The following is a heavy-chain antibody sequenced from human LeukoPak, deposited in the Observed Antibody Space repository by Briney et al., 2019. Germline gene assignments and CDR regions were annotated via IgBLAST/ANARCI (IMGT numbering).Heavy chain of an antibody. D-gene: IGHD5-18*01. J-gene: IGHJ4*02. CDR1: GYTFTGYY. Sequence: ASVTVSFKASGYTFTGYYMHWVRQAPGQALEWMGRINPNSGSTNYTQKFQGRVTMTRDTSISKAYMELSRLRADDTAVYYCARDLFTAMVFFYWGQGNLVAVSS. CDR2: INPNSGST. CDR3: ARDLFTAMVFFY. V-gene: IGHV1-2*06.